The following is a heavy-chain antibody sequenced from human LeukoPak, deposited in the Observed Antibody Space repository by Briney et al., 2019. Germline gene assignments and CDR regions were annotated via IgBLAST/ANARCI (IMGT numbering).Heavy chain of an antibody. CDR1: RFTFSDYN. CDR3: VKDLMGGSYVSVD. D-gene: IGHD1-26*01. J-gene: IGHJ4*02. CDR2: ISSNGGST. V-gene: IGHV3-64D*06. Sequence: PGRSLRVSCAAPRFTFSDYNMSWIRQAPGKGLEYVSAISSNGGSTYYADSVKGRFTISRDNSKNTLYLQMSSLRAEHTAVYCCVKDLMGGSYVSVDWGQGTLVTVSS.